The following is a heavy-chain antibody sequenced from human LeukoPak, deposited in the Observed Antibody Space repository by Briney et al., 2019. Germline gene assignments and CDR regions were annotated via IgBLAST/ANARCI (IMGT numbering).Heavy chain of an antibody. CDR2: IKQDGSEK. D-gene: IGHD5-24*01. J-gene: IGHJ3*02. CDR1: GFTFSSYW. V-gene: IGHV3-7*01. Sequence: PGGSLRLSCAASGFTFSSYWMSWVRQAPGKGLEWVANIKQDGSEKYCVDSVKGRFTISRDNAKNSLYLQMNSLRAEDTAVYYCAKKTRWLQYAFDIWGQGTMVTVSS. CDR3: AKKTRWLQYAFDI.